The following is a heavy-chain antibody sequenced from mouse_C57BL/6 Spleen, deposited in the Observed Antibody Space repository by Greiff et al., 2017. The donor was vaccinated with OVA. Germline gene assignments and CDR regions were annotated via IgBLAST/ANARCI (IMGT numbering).Heavy chain of an antibody. D-gene: IGHD1-1*01. V-gene: IGHV1-69*01. J-gene: IGHJ1*03. Sequence: VQLQQPGAELVMPGASVKLSCKASGYTFTSYWMHWVKQRPGQGLEWIGEIDPSDSYTNYNQKFKGKSTLTVDKSSSTAYMQLSSLTSEDSAVYYCARGALGTVVAYWYFDVWGTGTTVTVSS. CDR3: ARGALGTVVAYWYFDV. CDR2: IDPSDSYT. CDR1: GYTFTSYW.